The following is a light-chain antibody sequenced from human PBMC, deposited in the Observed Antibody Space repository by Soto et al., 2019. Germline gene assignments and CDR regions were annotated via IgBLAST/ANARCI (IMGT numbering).Light chain of an antibody. CDR3: QQYQTYPWT. V-gene: IGKV1-5*03. CDR2: KTS. J-gene: IGKJ1*01. CDR1: QSISRS. Sequence: DIQMAQSPSTLSASVGDRVTVTCRASQSISRSLAWYQQKPGKAPKLLIYKTSNLESGVPSRFSGSESATEFTLTIGSLQPDDCATYYCQQYQTYPWTFGQGTKVEIK.